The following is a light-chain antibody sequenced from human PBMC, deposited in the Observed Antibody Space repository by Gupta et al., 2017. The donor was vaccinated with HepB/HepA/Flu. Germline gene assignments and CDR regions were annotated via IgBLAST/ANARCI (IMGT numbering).Light chain of an antibody. V-gene: IGKV2-30*02. CDR1: QSLVHSDGNTY. Sequence: EVVMTQSPPSLPVTLGQPASISCRSTQSLVHSDGNTYVNWFLQRPGQSPRRRIYQVSNRDSGVPDRFSGSGSGSDFTLNISRVEAEDVGVYYCLQGTQCPLTFGQGTKVEL. CDR3: LQGTQCPLT. J-gene: IGKJ1*01. CDR2: QVS.